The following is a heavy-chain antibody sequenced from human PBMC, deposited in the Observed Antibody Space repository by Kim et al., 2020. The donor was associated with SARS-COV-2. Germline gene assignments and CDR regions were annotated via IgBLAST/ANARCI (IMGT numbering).Heavy chain of an antibody. CDR2: IYYSGST. CDR1: GGSISSSSYY. CDR3: ARRSLFEEDWLLTGYYYGMDV. D-gene: IGHD3-9*01. Sequence: SETLSLTCTVSGGSISSSSYYWGWIRQPPGKGLEWIGSIYYSGSTYYNPSLKSRVTISVDTSKNQFSLKLSSVTAADTAVYYCARRSLFEEDWLLTGYYYGMDVWGQGTTVTVSS. V-gene: IGHV4-39*01. J-gene: IGHJ6*02.